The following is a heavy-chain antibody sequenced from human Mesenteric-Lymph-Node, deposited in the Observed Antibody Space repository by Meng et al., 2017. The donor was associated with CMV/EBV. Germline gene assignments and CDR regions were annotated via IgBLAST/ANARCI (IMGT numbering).Heavy chain of an antibody. V-gene: IGHV4-34*01. D-gene: IGHD3-9*01. CDR2: INHSGST. CDR3: ARGSSYDILTGYFDY. J-gene: IGHJ4*02. Sequence: QVKLTQWGAGLLKSAETLSVTCAVYGGSFSGYYWNWIRQSPEKGLEWIGEINHSGSTTYNPSFTSRIIISVDTSTNQISLNMSSVTAADTAVYYCARGSSYDILTGYFDYWGQGALVTVSS. CDR1: GGSFSGYY.